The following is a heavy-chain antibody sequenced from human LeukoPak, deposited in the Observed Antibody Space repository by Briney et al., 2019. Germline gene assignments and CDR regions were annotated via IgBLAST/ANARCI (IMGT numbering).Heavy chain of an antibody. D-gene: IGHD5-18*01. Sequence: SETLSLTCTVSGGSISNSAYDWGCIRQPPGKWLEWIGSIYDGGSTYYNPSLKSRVTISVDTSKNQFSLELSSVTAADTAVYYCARPGYSYGPYYFDYWGQGTLVPVSS. CDR1: GGSISNSAYD. CDR3: ARPGYSYGPYYFDY. CDR2: IYDGGST. V-gene: IGHV4-39*01. J-gene: IGHJ4*02.